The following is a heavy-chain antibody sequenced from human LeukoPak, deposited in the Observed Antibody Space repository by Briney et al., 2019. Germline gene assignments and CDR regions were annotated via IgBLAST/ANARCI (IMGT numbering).Heavy chain of an antibody. CDR1: GFTFSSYG. D-gene: IGHD2-8*02. Sequence: GGSLRLSCAASGFTFSSYGMDWVRQAPGKGLEWLANIREDESEINYVDSVKGRFTISRDNARNALYLQMTSLRPEDTAVYYCARELWSRLDGGQGSLVTVSS. CDR3: ARELWSRLD. CDR2: IREDESEI. J-gene: IGHJ4*02. V-gene: IGHV3-7*01.